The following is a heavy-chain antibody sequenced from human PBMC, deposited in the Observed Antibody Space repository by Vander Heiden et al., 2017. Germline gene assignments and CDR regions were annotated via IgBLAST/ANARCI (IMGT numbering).Heavy chain of an antibody. Sequence: EVLLAESGGVVVQPGGSLRLSCAASGCTFDDYTMHWVRQGPGKGLEWVSLVSWNGGRTSYLDSVKGRFTISRDNSRNSLDLQMNSLRIEDSGLYYCAKEGLGAYNDGRYIHYLDSWGQGTLVTVSS. V-gene: IGHV3-43*01. D-gene: IGHD5-18*01. CDR2: VSWNGGRT. CDR3: AKEGLGAYNDGRYIHYLDS. CDR1: GCTFDDYT. J-gene: IGHJ4*02.